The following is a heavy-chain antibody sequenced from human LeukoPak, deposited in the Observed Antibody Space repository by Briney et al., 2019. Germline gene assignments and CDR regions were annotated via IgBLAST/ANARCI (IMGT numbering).Heavy chain of an antibody. D-gene: IGHD2-8*01. J-gene: IGHJ1*01. CDR1: GGSISSYY. V-gene: IGHV4-59*01. CDR3: ARAPTHSNFQH. CDR2: IYYSGST. Sequence: SETLSLTCTVSGGSISSYYWSWFRQPPGKGLEWIGYIYYSGSTNYNPSLKSRVTISVDTSKNQFSLRLSSVTAADTAVYYCARAPTHSNFQHWGQGTLVSVSS.